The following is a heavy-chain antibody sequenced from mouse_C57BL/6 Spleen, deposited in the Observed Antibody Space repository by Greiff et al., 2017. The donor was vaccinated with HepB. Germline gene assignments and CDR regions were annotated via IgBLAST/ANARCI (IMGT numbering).Heavy chain of an antibody. J-gene: IGHJ4*01. D-gene: IGHD2-1*01. CDR1: GYTFTDYY. V-gene: IGHV1-26*01. Sequence: EVQLQQSGPELVKPGASVKISCKASGYTFTDYYMNWVKQSHGKSLEWIGDINPNNGGTSYNQKFKGKATLTVDKSSSTAYMELRSLTSEDSAVYYCARGDGNYDAMDYWGQGTSVTVSS. CDR2: INPNNGGT. CDR3: ARGDGNYDAMDY.